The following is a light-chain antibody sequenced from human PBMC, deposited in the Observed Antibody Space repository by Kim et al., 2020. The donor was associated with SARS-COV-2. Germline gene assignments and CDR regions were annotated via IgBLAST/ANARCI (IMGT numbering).Light chain of an antibody. Sequence: EIVLTQSPATLSLSPGERATLSCRASQSVSSYLAWYQQKAGQAPRLLIYDESSRATGIPARFSGSGSGTDFTLTISSLEPEDFAVYYCQQRSNWPLTFGRGTKVDIK. CDR3: QQRSNWPLT. CDR1: QSVSSY. J-gene: IGKJ4*01. V-gene: IGKV3-11*01. CDR2: DES.